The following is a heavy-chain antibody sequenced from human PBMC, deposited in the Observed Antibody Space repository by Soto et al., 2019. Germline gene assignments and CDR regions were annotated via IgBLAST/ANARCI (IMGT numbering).Heavy chain of an antibody. Sequence: GASVKVSCKASGYTFTSYAIHWVRQAPGQRLEWMGWINAGNGNTKYSQKFQGRVTITRDTSASTAYMELSSLRSEDTAVYYCARDLGEQWLVPDYFDYWGQGTLVTVSS. J-gene: IGHJ4*02. CDR2: INAGNGNT. CDR3: ARDLGEQWLVPDYFDY. D-gene: IGHD6-19*01. V-gene: IGHV1-3*01. CDR1: GYTFTSYA.